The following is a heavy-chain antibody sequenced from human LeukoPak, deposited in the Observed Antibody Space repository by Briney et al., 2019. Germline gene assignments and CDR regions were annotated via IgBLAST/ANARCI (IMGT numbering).Heavy chain of an antibody. CDR2: IDPSDSYT. CDR3: ARLRRGYWYFDL. V-gene: IGHV5-10-1*01. J-gene: IGHJ2*01. D-gene: IGHD3-10*01. CDR1: GYSFAEYW. Sequence: GESLKISCQGSGYSFAEYWISWVRQMPGKGLEWMGRIDPSDSYTNYSPSFQGHVTISADKSINAAYLQWSSLKASDTAMYYCARLRRGYWYFDLWGRGTLVTVSS.